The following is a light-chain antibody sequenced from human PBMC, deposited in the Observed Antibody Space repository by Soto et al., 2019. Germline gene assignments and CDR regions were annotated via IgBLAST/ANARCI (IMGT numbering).Light chain of an antibody. Sequence: DIQMTQSPSSVSASVGDTVTLVSRASQSISSWLAWYQKKPRTAPKLLIYDASSSESGVHSRCSSSGSGKEFIPTISSLQPDDFATYYCQQYNSYTTFGQGTKVDI. CDR1: QSISSW. CDR3: QQYNSYTT. J-gene: IGKJ1*01. CDR2: DAS. V-gene: IGKV1-5*02.